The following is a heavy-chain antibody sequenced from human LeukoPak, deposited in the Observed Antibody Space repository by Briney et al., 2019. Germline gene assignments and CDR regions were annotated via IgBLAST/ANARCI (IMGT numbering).Heavy chain of an antibody. CDR2: IYHSGST. J-gene: IGHJ4*02. Sequence: SETLSLTCTVSGGSISSGGYYWSWIRQPPGKGLEWIGYIYHSGSTHYNPSLKSRVTISVDRSKNQFSLKLSSVTAADTAVYYCAREGALGIGDYWGQGTLVTVSS. CDR3: AREGALGIGDY. D-gene: IGHD7-27*01. V-gene: IGHV4-30-2*01. CDR1: GGSISSGGYY.